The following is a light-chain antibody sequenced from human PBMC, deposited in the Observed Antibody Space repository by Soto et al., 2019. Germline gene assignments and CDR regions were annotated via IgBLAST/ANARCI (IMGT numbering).Light chain of an antibody. J-gene: IGKJ1*01. Sequence: DIQMTQSPSTLSASVGDRVTITCRASQSISSWLAWYQQKPGKAPKLLIYKASSLESGVPSRFSGSGSGTEITLNISSLQPDDFATYYYQQSGTFGQGTKVEIK. CDR2: KAS. CDR3: QQSGT. CDR1: QSISSW. V-gene: IGKV1-5*03.